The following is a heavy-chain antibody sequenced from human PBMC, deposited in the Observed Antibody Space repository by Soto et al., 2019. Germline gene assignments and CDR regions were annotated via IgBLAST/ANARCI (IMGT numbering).Heavy chain of an antibody. V-gene: IGHV3-11*05. CDR2: ISSSSSYT. D-gene: IGHD6-13*01. CDR1: GFTFSDYY. CDR3: GREHSSSFSFDY. Sequence: QVQLVESGGGLVKPGGSLRLSCAASGFTFSDYYMSWIRQAPGKGLEWVSYISSSSSYTNYADSVKGRFTISRDKAKNSLYMQMNSLRAEDTGVYYCGREHSSSFSFDYWGQGTLVTVSS. J-gene: IGHJ4*02.